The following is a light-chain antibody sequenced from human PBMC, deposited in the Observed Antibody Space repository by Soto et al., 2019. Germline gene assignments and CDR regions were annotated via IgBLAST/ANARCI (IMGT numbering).Light chain of an antibody. J-gene: IGKJ4*01. CDR2: GAS. V-gene: IGKV3-20*01. CDR1: QSVSSN. CDR3: QQYGSSPLT. Sequence: EIVLTQSPGTLSLSPGERATLSCRASQSVSSNLAWYQHKPGQAPRLLIYGASIRATGIPARFSGSGSGTDFTLTISRLEPEDFAVYYCQQYGSSPLTFGGGTKVDIK.